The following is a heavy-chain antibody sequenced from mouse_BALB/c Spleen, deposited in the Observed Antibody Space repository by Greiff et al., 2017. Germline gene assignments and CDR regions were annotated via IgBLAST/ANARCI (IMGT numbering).Heavy chain of an antibody. CDR1: GFTFSSYT. V-gene: IGHV5-9*03. J-gene: IGHJ3*01. CDR3: ARYGGSSFAY. D-gene: IGHD1-1*02. CDR2: ISSGGGNT. Sequence: VQLKESGGGLVKPGGSLKLSCAASGFTFSSYTMSWVRQTPEKRLEWVATISSGGGNTYYPDSVKGRFTISRDNAKNNLYLQMSSLRSEDTALYYCARYGGSSFAYWGQGTLVTVSA.